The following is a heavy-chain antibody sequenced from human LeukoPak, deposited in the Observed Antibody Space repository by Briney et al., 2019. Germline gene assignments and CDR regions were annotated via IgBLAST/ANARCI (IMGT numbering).Heavy chain of an antibody. CDR1: GFTFSSYA. D-gene: IGHD1-26*01. CDR3: ASRIVGAKDY. J-gene: IGHJ4*02. V-gene: IGHV3-53*01. Sequence: GGSLRLSCAASGFTFSSYAMSWVRQAPGKGLEWVSVIYSGGSTYYADSVKGRFTISRDNSKNTLYLQMNSLRAEDTAVYYCASRIVGAKDYWGQGTLVTVSS. CDR2: IYSGGST.